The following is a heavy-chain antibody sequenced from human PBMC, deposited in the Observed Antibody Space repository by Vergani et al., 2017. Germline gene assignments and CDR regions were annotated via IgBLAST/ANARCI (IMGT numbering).Heavy chain of an antibody. CDR2: LYWNDDQ. J-gene: IGHJ6*03. CDR1: GFSLNTRGVS. Sequence: QITLMESGPTLVKPTQTLTLTCTFSGFSLNTRGVSVAWIRQPPGKALDWLALLYWNDDQHYNPSLNNRVTITKDTSKNQVVLTMTNMVYVDTATYYCVSRKTECGTTGCFYPFYYYYYMDVWGKGTTVTVSS. CDR3: VSRKTECGTTGCFYPFYYYYYMDV. D-gene: IGHD1-7*01. V-gene: IGHV2-5*01.